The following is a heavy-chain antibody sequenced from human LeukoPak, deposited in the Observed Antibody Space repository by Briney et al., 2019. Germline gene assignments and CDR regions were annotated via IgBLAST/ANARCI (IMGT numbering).Heavy chain of an antibody. D-gene: IGHD2-2*01. CDR1: GFTFSSYS. J-gene: IGHJ5*02. CDR2: ISSSSSYI. Sequence: GGSLRLSCAASGFTFSSYSMNWVRQAPGKRLEWVSSISSSSSYIYYADSVKGRFTISRDNAKNSLYLQMNSLRAEDTAVYYCARDNIVVVPAAMTAHNWFDPWGQGTLVTVSS. V-gene: IGHV3-21*01. CDR3: ARDNIVVVPAAMTAHNWFDP.